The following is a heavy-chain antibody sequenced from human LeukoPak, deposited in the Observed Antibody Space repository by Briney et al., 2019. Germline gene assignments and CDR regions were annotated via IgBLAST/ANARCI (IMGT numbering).Heavy chain of an antibody. CDR2: IYTSGST. V-gene: IGHV4-4*07. Sequence: AETLSLTCTVSGGSISSYYWSWIRQPAGKGLEWIGRIYTSGSTNYNPSLKSRVTISVDTSKNQSSLKLSSVTAADTAVYYCARHCLFQWLVPDYYYGMDVWGQGTTVTVSS. CDR3: ARHCLFQWLVPDYYYGMDV. D-gene: IGHD6-19*01. CDR1: GGSISSYY. J-gene: IGHJ6*02.